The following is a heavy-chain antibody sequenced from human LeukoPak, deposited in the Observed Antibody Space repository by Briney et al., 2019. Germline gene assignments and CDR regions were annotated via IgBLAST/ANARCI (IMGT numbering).Heavy chain of an antibody. D-gene: IGHD5-24*01. J-gene: IGHJ4*02. CDR3: AGAKMTTFNY. CDR1: GFSVSNNF. Sequence: GGSLRLSCAASGFSVSNNFMSWVRQAPGKGLEWVSVIYSDGSTYYADSVKGRFTISRDNSKNTLYLQVNSLRAEDTAVYYCAGAKMTTFNYWGQGTLVTVSS. V-gene: IGHV3-66*01. CDR2: IYSDGST.